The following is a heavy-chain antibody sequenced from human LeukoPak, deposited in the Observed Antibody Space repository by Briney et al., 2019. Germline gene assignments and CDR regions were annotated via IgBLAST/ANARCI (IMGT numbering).Heavy chain of an antibody. D-gene: IGHD1-26*01. Sequence: KPSETLSLTCTVSGGSISSYYWSWIRQPPGKGLEWIGYIYYSGSTNYNPSLKSRVTISVDTSKNQFSLKLSSVTAADTAVYYCARHRWGLRVGAFDIWGQGTMVTVSS. V-gene: IGHV4-59*08. CDR2: IYYSGST. J-gene: IGHJ3*02. CDR1: GGSISSYY. CDR3: ARHRWGLRVGAFDI.